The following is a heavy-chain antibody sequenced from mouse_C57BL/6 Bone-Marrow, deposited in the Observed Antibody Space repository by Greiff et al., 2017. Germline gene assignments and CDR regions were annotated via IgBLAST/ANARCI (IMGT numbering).Heavy chain of an antibody. V-gene: IGHV3-6*01. D-gene: IGHD2-10*01. CDR1: GYSITSGYY. CDR3: ARDLLWSCDD. J-gene: IGHJ2*01. Sequence: EVKVEESGPGLVKPSQSLSLTCSVTGYSITSGYYWNWIRQFPGNKLEWMGYISYDGSNNYNPSFKNRISITRDTSNNQFFLKLNSVTTEDTATYYCARDLLWSCDDWGQGTTLTVSS. CDR2: ISYDGSN.